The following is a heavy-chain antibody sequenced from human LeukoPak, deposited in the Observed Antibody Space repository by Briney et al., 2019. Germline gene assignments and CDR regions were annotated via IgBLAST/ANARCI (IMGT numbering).Heavy chain of an antibody. Sequence: GGSLRLSCTASGFTFSDYYMNWIRQAPGKGLEWLSHISGDSDTIYYADSVKGRFSSSRDNAKNSVFLQMNSLRPEDTAVYFCARDPPTAVILYDYWGLGTLVTVSS. CDR2: ISGDSDTI. V-gene: IGHV3-11*01. J-gene: IGHJ4*02. CDR1: GFTFSDYY. D-gene: IGHD2-2*01. CDR3: ARDPPTAVILYDY.